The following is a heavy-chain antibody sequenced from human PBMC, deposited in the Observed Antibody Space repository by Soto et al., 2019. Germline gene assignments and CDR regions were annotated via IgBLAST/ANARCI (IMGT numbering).Heavy chain of an antibody. V-gene: IGHV4-34*01. CDR2: INQSGST. CDR1: GGSFSGYY. Sequence: QVQLQQWGAGLLKPSETLSLTCAVYGGSFSGYYWSWIRQPPGKGLEWIGEINQSGSTNYNPSPKSRVTISVDTSKNPFSLKLSSVTAAHTAVYYWARGMTFFGVVSRFGTEPWGQGTLVTVSS. CDR3: ARGMTFFGVVSRFGTEP. J-gene: IGHJ5*02. D-gene: IGHD3-3*01.